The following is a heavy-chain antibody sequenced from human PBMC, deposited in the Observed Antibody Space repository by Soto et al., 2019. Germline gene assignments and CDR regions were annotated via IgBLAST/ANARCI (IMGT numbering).Heavy chain of an antibody. CDR2: ISSSSSYI. V-gene: IGHV3-21*01. CDR1: GFTFSSYS. D-gene: IGHD5-12*01. J-gene: IGHJ6*02. Sequence: ESGGGLVKPGGSLRLSCAASGFTFSSYSMNWVRQAPGKGLEWVSSISSSSSYIYYADSVKGRFTISRDNAKNSLYLQMNSLRAEDTAVYYCASNSGYDYYYYGMDVWGQGTTVTVSS. CDR3: ASNSGYDYYYYGMDV.